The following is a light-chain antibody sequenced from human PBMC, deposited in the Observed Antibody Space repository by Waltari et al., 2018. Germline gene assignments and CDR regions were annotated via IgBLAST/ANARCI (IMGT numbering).Light chain of an antibody. J-gene: IGLJ2*01. CDR1: TSNIGAGHD. CDR3: QSFDNMLSGGVV. Sequence: QSVLTQPPSVSGTPGQRVTISCSGSTSNIGAGHDVPWYQHLPGTAPKLLMYGNNNRPSGVPDRFSGSKSGTSASLAITGLQADDEADYFCQSFDNMLSGGVVFGGGTKLAVL. CDR2: GNN. V-gene: IGLV1-40*01.